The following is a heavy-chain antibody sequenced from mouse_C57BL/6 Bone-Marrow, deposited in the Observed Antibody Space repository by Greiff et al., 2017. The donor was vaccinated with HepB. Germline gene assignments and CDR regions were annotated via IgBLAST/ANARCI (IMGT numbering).Heavy chain of an antibody. J-gene: IGHJ2*01. CDR2: IDPETGGT. Sequence: QVQLQLSGAELVRPGASVTLSCKASGYTFTDYEMHLVKQTPVHGLELIGAIDPETGGTAYNQKFKGKAILTADKSSSTAYMALRSLTSEDSAVYDCTAWYFDYGCQGPTLPVSS. CDR3: TAWYFDY. V-gene: IGHV1-15*01. CDR1: GYTFTDYE.